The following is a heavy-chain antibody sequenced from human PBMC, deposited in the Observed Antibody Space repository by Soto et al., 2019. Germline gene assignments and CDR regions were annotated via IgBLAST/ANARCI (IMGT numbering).Heavy chain of an antibody. CDR3: ARDAPGIVGASYY. J-gene: IGHJ4*02. Sequence: QVQLVQSGAEVKKPGSSVKVSCKASGDTFNVYAFTWVRQAPGQGLEWMGKIIPIFGTPNYAQNFQGRITITADDSTCTTYMELSSLRFDDTAIYYCARDAPGIVGASYYWGQGTLVTVSS. CDR1: GDTFNVYA. D-gene: IGHD1-26*01. V-gene: IGHV1-69*18. CDR2: IIPIFGTP.